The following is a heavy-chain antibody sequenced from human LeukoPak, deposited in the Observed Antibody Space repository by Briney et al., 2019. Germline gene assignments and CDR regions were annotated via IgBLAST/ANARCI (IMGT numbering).Heavy chain of an antibody. D-gene: IGHD6-19*01. CDR2: IIPIFGTA. Sequence: SVKVSCKASGGTFSSYAISWVRQAPGQGLEWMGGIIPIFGTANYAQKFQGRVTITADESTSTAYMELSSLRSEDTAVYYCARGSSGWYNWFDPGAREPWSPSPQ. V-gene: IGHV1-69*01. J-gene: IGHJ5*02. CDR1: GGTFSSYA. CDR3: ARGSSGWYNWFDP.